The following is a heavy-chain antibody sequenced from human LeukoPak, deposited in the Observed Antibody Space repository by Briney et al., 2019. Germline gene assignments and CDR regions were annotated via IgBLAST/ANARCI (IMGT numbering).Heavy chain of an antibody. J-gene: IGHJ6*02. D-gene: IGHD6-13*01. Sequence: SETLSLTCTVSGGSISSSSYYWGWIRQPPGKGLEWIGSIYYSGSTYYNPSLKSRVTISVDTSKNQFSLKLSSVTAADTAVYYCARHRIAAAGTGGYGMDVWGQGTTVTVSS. V-gene: IGHV4-39*01. CDR3: ARHRIAAAGTGGYGMDV. CDR2: IYYSGST. CDR1: GGSISSSSYY.